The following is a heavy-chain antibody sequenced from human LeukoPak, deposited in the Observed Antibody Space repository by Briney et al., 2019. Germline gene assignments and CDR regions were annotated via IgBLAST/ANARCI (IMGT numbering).Heavy chain of an antibody. CDR1: GGSISSYF. J-gene: IGHJ4*02. CDR3: SYYDSSGYYYVYPN. CDR2: IYHSGST. Sequence: SETLSLTCTVSGGSISSYFWSWIRQPSGKGLEWIGEIYHSGSTNYNPSLKSRVTISVDKSKNQFSLKLSSVTAADTAMYYCSYYDSSGYYYVYPNWGQGTLVTVSS. V-gene: IGHV4-59*12. D-gene: IGHD3-22*01.